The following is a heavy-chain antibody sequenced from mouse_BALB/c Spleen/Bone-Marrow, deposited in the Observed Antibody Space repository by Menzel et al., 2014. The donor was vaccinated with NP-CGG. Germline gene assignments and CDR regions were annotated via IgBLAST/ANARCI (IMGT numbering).Heavy chain of an antibody. J-gene: IGHJ3*01. D-gene: IGHD1-1*01. Sequence: EVQGVESGGGLVQPGRSLKISCAASGFDFSGFWMGWVRLAPGKGLEWIGEINPDSSTINYTPSLKDRFIISRDNAKNTLYLQMSKVRSEDTALYYCARLSYYGGFAYWGQGTLVTVSA. CDR2: INPDSSTI. CDR3: ARLSYYGGFAY. CDR1: GFDFSGFW. V-gene: IGHV4-1*02.